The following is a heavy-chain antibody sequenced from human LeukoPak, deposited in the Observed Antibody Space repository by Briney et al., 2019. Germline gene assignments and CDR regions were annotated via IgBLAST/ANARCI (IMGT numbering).Heavy chain of an antibody. CDR3: ARAPSEIGGYYPEYFRH. CDR1: GFTFSSYW. D-gene: IGHD3-22*01. CDR2: IKSDGST. J-gene: IGHJ1*01. Sequence: GGSLRLSCAASGFTFSSYWMHWVRQAPGKGLVWVSRIKSDGSTNYEDSVKGRFPISRDNAKNTVSLQMNSLRAEDTGVYYCARAPSEIGGYYPEYFRHWGQGTLVTVSS. V-gene: IGHV3-74*01.